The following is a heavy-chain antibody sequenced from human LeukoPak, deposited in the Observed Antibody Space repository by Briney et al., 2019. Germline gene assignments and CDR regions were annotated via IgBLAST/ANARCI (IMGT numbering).Heavy chain of an antibody. D-gene: IGHD2-2*01. CDR1: GGSISSYY. CDR3: ARDVVVVPAAIHYGMDV. V-gene: IGHV4-59*12. Sequence: PSETLSLTCTVSGGSISSYYWSWIRQPPGRGLEWIGYIYYSGSTNYNPSLKSRVTISVDTSKNQFSLKLSSVTAADTAVYYCARDVVVVPAAIHYGMDVWGQGTTVTVSS. CDR2: IYYSGST. J-gene: IGHJ6*02.